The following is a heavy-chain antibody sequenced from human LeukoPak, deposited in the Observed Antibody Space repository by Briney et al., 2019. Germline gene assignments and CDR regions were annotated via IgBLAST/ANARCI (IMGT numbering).Heavy chain of an antibody. CDR3: ARVGATNRYFDL. Sequence: SETLSLTCTVSGYSISSGYYWGWIRQPPGKGLEWIGSIYHSGSTYYNPSLKSRVTISVDTSKNQFSLKLSSVTAADTAVYYCARVGATNRYFDLWGRGTLVTVSS. V-gene: IGHV4-38-2*02. D-gene: IGHD1-26*01. J-gene: IGHJ2*01. CDR2: IYHSGST. CDR1: GYSISSGYY.